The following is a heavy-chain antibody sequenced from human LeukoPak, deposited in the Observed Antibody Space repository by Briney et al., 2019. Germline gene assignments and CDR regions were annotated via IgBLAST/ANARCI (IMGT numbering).Heavy chain of an antibody. V-gene: IGHV4-39*01. J-gene: IGHJ5*02. CDR2: IYYSGST. Sequence: PSETLSLTCTVSGGSISSSSYYWGWIRQPPGKGLDWIGSIYYSGSTYYNPSLKSRVTISVDTSKNQFSLKLSSVTAADTAVYYCARPRGGAVVNENWFDPWGQGTLVTVSS. D-gene: IGHD4-23*01. CDR1: GGSISSSSYY. CDR3: ARPRGGAVVNENWFDP.